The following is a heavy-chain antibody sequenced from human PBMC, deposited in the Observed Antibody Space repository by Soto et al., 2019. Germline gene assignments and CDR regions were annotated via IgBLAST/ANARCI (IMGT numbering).Heavy chain of an antibody. J-gene: IGHJ6*02. CDR2: IYYSGST. V-gene: IGHV4-59*08. Sequence: ALEILSLTCTVSGGSISSYCWSWIRQPPGKGLEWIGYIYYSGSTNYNPSLKSRVTISVDTSKNQFSLKLSSVTAADTAVYYCARANSGHPHYYYYYGMDVWGQGTTVTVSS. D-gene: IGHD5-12*01. CDR3: ARANSGHPHYYYYYGMDV. CDR1: GGSISSYC.